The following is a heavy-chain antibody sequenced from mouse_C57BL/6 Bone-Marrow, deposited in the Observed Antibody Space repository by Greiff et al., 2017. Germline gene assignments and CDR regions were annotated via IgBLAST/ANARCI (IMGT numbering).Heavy chain of an antibody. CDR1: GFTFSDYY. CDR2: ISNGGGST. V-gene: IGHV5-12*01. D-gene: IGHD1-1*01. CDR3: ARQYYGSSCYYAMDY. Sequence: EVKLMESGGGLVQPGGSLKLSCAASGFTFSDYYMYWVRQTPEKRLEWVAYISNGGGSTYYPDTVKGRFTISRDNAKNTLYLQMSRLKSEDTAMYYGARQYYGSSCYYAMDYWGQGTSVTVSS. J-gene: IGHJ4*01.